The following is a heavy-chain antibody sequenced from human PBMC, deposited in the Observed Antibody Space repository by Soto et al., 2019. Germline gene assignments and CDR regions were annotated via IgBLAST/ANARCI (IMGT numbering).Heavy chain of an antibody. J-gene: IGHJ4*02. D-gene: IGHD3-3*01. V-gene: IGHV4-30-2*01. Sequence: PSETLSLTCAVSGGSISSGGSSWNWIRQPPGKGLEWIGYIYHSGSTYYNPSLKSRVTISVDRSKNQFSLKLSSVTAADTAVYYCARLGGYYQAFDNWGQGTLVTVSS. CDR2: IYHSGST. CDR3: ARLGGYYQAFDN. CDR1: GGSISSGGSS.